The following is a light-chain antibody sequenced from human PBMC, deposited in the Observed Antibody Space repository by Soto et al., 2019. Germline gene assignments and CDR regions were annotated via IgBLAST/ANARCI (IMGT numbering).Light chain of an antibody. J-gene: IGLJ1*01. CDR3: SSYTSSSTRV. CDR1: SGDIGSYNR. CDR2: EVT. Sequence: QSVLTQPASVSGSPGQSITISCTGTSGDIGSYNRVSWYQQHPGKAPKLIIYEVTDRPSGVSNRFSGSKSGNTASLTISGLQAEDEAEYYCSSYTSSSTRVFGTGTKVTVL. V-gene: IGLV2-14*01.